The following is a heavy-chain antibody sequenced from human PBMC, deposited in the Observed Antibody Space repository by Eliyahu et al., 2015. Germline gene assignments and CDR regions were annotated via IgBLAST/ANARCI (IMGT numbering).Heavy chain of an antibody. CDR3: ARFLGSNGEYPEY. CDR1: GFSFNPYG. CDR2: IWYDESHN. V-gene: IGHV3-33*01. J-gene: IGHJ4*02. Sequence: QEQLVESGGGVVQPGKSLRLSCAASGFSFNPYGMQWFRQAPGKGLEGVATIWYDESHNVTSHSVKGRFVVARDNSKNTLYLQMDSLRVEDSAIYYCARFLGSNGEYPEYWGQGTQVTVSS. D-gene: IGHD3-10*01.